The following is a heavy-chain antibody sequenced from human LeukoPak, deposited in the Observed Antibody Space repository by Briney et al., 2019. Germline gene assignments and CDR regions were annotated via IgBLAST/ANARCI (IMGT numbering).Heavy chain of an antibody. Sequence: ASVKASCKASGYTFTGYHMHWVRRAPGQGLEWMGRINPNSGDTNYAQTFQGRVTMTRDTSISTAYTELSRLRSDDTAVYYCARDYCSSTSCLFVYWGQGALVTVSS. V-gene: IGHV1-2*06. J-gene: IGHJ4*02. D-gene: IGHD2-2*01. CDR2: INPNSGDT. CDR3: ARDYCSSTSCLFVY. CDR1: GYTFTGYH.